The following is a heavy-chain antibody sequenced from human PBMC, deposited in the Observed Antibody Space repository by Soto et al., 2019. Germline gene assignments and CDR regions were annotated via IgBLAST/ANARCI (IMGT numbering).Heavy chain of an antibody. CDR1: GGSLRNSV. J-gene: IGHJ4*02. CDR3: ARLGHPGH. Sequence: QVQLVQSGAEVKKPGSSVKVSCTASGGSLRNSVISWVRQAPAQRLEWMGGVIPILGTANYAQKFQGRVTMTADEATSTAYMDLSRVRPDDTAAYYGARLGHPGHWGPGTRVIVSS. CDR2: VIPILGTA. V-gene: IGHV1-69*01.